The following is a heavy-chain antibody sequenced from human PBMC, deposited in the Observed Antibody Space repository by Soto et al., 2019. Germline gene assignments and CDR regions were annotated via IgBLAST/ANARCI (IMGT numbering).Heavy chain of an antibody. D-gene: IGHD3-22*01. CDR3: ASHYYDSSGYNYYCGMDV. V-gene: IGHV1-69*12. J-gene: IGHJ6*02. CDR2: IIPMFGTA. CDR1: GRTFSSYA. Sequence: QVQLVQSGAEVKKPGSSVKVSCKASGRTFSSYAISWVRQAPGQGLEWMGGIIPMFGTADYAQKFQGRVTITADESTSTAYMELSSLRSEDTAVYYCASHYYDSSGYNYYCGMDVWGQGTTVTVSS.